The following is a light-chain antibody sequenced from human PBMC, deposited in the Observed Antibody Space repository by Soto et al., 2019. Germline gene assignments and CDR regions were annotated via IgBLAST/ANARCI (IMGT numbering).Light chain of an antibody. CDR2: SAS. Sequence: DIQMTPSPSTLSASVVYRVTITCLASQSISSWLAWYQQKPGKAPKLLIYSASSLESGVPSRFSGSGSGTEFTLTISSLQPDDFATYYCQQYKSYPWKCGQGNKGDIK. V-gene: IGKV1-5*03. J-gene: IGKJ1*01. CDR1: QSISSW. CDR3: QQYKSYPWK.